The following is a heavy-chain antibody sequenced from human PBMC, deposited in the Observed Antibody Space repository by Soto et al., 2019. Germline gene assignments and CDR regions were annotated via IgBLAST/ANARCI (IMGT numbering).Heavy chain of an antibody. CDR1: GGSVSSGSYY. J-gene: IGHJ1*01. D-gene: IGHD5-12*01. Sequence: QVWLQESGPGLVKPSETLSLTCTVSGGSVSSGSYYWTWIRQPPGKGLEWIGYIYDSGSTNINPSLKSRVTISVDMSKNHFSLKLNSVTAADTAVYYCARERRDGYRPFQHWDQGTLVTVSS. CDR2: IYDSGST. CDR3: ARERRDGYRPFQH. V-gene: IGHV4-61*03.